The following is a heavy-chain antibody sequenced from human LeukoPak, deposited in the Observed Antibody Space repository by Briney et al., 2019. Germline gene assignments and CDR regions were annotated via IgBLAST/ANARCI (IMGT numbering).Heavy chain of an antibody. CDR1: GGSISSNY. CDR3: AGGYGSGWLDY. V-gene: IGHV4-4*09. D-gene: IGHD6-25*01. Sequence: SETLSLSCAVSGGSISSNYWSWIRQPPGKGLEWIGNIYARGSTNYNPSLKSRLTISVDTSKNQLSLKLRSVTAADTAVYYCAGGYGSGWLDYWGQGTLVTVSA. J-gene: IGHJ4*02. CDR2: IYARGST.